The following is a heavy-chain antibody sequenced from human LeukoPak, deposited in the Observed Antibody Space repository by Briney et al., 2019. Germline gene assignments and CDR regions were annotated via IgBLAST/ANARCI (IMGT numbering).Heavy chain of an antibody. Sequence: PSETLSLTCTVSGGSISSGGYYWSWIRQPPGKGLEWIGYIYHSGSTYYNPSLKSRVTISVDRSKNQFSLKLSSVTAADTAVYYCARVPIAAAADFDYWGQGTLVTVSS. CDR1: GGSISSGGYY. J-gene: IGHJ4*02. CDR3: ARVPIAAAADFDY. D-gene: IGHD6-13*01. V-gene: IGHV4-30-2*01. CDR2: IYHSGST.